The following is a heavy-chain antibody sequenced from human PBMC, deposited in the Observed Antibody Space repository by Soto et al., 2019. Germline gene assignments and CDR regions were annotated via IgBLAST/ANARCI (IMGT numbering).Heavy chain of an antibody. CDR1: GFTFTSSA. Sequence: ASVKVSCKASGFTFTSSAVQWVRQARGQRLEWIGWIVVGSGNTNYAQKFQERVTITRDMSTSTAYMELSSLRSEDTAVYYCAARSGSYTRSLFDYWCQGTLVTVAS. V-gene: IGHV1-58*01. CDR2: IVVGSGNT. CDR3: AARSGSYTRSLFDY. D-gene: IGHD1-26*01. J-gene: IGHJ4*02.